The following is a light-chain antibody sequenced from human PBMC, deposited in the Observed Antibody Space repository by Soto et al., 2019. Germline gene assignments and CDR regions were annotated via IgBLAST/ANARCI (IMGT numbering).Light chain of an antibody. Sequence: QMTQSPSSLSASVGDRVTITCQASQDISKNLNWYQQKPGKAPKLLIYDASSLQTRVPSRFIGSGSATHFTFTISSLQPEDVATYYCQQYDNLLPITFGQGTRLEIK. CDR2: DAS. V-gene: IGKV1-33*01. CDR3: QQYDNLLPIT. CDR1: QDISKN. J-gene: IGKJ5*01.